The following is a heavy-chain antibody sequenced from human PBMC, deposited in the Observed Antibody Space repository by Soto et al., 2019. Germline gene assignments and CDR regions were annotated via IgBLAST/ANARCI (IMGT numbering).Heavy chain of an antibody. J-gene: IGHJ6*02. Sequence: QVQLQQSGLGLVKPSQTLSLTCAISGDSVSSNSAAWSWIRQSPSRGLEWLGRTFCRSKRSYNYAVSVESRVTISPDTPKNQVSLLLGSVTTEDTAVYYCARDVGSHGNAYSMAVWGQGTTVTVSS. CDR2: TFCRSKRSY. D-gene: IGHD1-1*01. CDR1: GDSVSSNSAA. CDR3: ARDVGSHGNAYSMAV. V-gene: IGHV6-1*01.